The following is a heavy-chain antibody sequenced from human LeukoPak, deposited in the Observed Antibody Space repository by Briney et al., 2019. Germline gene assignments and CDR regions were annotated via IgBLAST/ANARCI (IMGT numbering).Heavy chain of an antibody. J-gene: IGHJ6*04. D-gene: IGHD3-9*01. CDR1: GFTFSSYG. CDR2: ISYDGSNK. Sequence: PGRSLRLSCAASGFTFSSYGMHWVRQAPGKGLEWVAVISYDGSNKYYADSVKGRFTISRDNSKNTLYLQMNSLRAEDTAVYYCAKDLKGYFDWLLYPYGLGYGMDVWGKGTTVTVSS. CDR3: AKDLKGYFDWLLYPYGLGYGMDV. V-gene: IGHV3-30*18.